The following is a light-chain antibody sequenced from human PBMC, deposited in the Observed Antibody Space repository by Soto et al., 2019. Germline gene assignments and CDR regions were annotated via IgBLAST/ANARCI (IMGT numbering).Light chain of an antibody. Sequence: QTVVSQSPSASASLGASVKLTCTLSRRHSSYAIAWHQQQPAKGPRYLMRVNSDGSHSKGDGVPDRFSGSSSGAERYLTISSLQSEDEADYYCQTWGTGIRVFGGGTKLTVL. J-gene: IGLJ3*02. CDR3: QTWGTGIRV. CDR1: RRHSSYA. V-gene: IGLV4-69*01. CDR2: VNSDGSH.